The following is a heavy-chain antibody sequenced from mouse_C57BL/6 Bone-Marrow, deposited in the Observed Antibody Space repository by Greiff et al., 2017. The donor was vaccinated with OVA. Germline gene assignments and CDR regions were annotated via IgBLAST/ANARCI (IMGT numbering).Heavy chain of an antibody. CDR1: GFTFSDYY. CDR3: ARDRGYGSGAMDY. D-gene: IGHD1-1*01. V-gene: IGHV5-16*01. Sequence: EVKVVESEGGLVQPGSSMKLSCTASGFTFSDYYMAWVRQVPEKGLEWVANINYDGSSTYYLDSLKSRFIISRENAKNILYLQMSSLKSEDTATYYCARDRGYGSGAMDYWGQGTSVTVSS. CDR2: INYDGSST. J-gene: IGHJ4*01.